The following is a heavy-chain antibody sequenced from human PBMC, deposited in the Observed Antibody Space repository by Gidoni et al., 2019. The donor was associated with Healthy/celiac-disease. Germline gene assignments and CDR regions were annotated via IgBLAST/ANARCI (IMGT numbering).Heavy chain of an antibody. Sequence: EVQLLESGGGLVQPGGSLRLSCAAAGFTFSSYARSWVRQAPGKGLAWVSAISGSGGSTYYADSVKGRFTISRDNSKNTLYLQMNSLRAEDTAVYYCAKVEQYYYDSSGYYFFDYWGQGTLVTVSS. CDR1: GFTFSSYA. D-gene: IGHD3-22*01. V-gene: IGHV3-23*01. CDR2: ISGSGGST. J-gene: IGHJ4*02. CDR3: AKVEQYYYDSSGYYFFDY.